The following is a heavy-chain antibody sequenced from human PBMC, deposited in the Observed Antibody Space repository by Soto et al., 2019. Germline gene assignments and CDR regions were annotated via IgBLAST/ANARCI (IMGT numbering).Heavy chain of an antibody. CDR1: GDSISSGDYY. CDR3: VRSGDRSGYYVFGS. Sequence: QVQLQESGPGLVKPSQTLSLTCTVSGDSISSGDYYWSWIRQPPGKGLEWIGCIYSSGNTYYNPSLKGLVTISVDTSKNQFSLKLNSVTAADTAVYYCVRSGDRSGYYVFGSWGQGTLVTVSS. J-gene: IGHJ4*02. D-gene: IGHD3-22*01. V-gene: IGHV4-30-4*01. CDR2: IYSSGNT.